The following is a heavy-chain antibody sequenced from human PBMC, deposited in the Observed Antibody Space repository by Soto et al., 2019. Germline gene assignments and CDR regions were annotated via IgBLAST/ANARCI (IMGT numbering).Heavy chain of an antibody. CDR3: ARGRAVAGYWYFDL. V-gene: IGHV1-69*12. CDR1: GGTFSSYA. J-gene: IGHJ2*01. CDR2: IIPIFGTA. D-gene: IGHD6-19*01. Sequence: QVQLVQSGAEVKKPGSSVKVSCKASGGTFSSYAISWVRQAPGQGLEWIGGIIPIFGTANYAQKFQGRVTITADESTSTAYMELSSLRSEDTAVYYCARGRAVAGYWYFDLWGRGTLVTVSS.